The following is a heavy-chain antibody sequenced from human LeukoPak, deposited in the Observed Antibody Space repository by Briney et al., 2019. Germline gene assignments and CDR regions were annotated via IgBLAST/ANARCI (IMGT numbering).Heavy chain of an antibody. CDR2: ICDSGST. V-gene: IGHV4-59*01. D-gene: IGHD2-2*01. Sequence: SETLSLTCTVSGGSISSYYWNWIRQPPGKGLEWIGYICDSGSTYYNPSLKSRVTISVDTSKGQFSLKLSSVTAADTAVYYCAGGYSSSWSYFDFWGQGTLVTVSS. J-gene: IGHJ4*02. CDR1: GGSISSYY. CDR3: AGGYSSSWSYFDF.